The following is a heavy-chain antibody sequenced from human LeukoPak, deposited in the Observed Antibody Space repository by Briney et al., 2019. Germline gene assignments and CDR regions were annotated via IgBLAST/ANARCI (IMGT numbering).Heavy chain of an antibody. J-gene: IGHJ4*02. Sequence: PGGSLRLSCAASGFTFSSYAMSWVRQAPGKGLEWVSAISGSGGSTYYADSVKGRFTISRDNSKNTLYLQMNSLRAEDTAVYYCAKDRRPSITTIVVVTFDYWGQGTLVTVSS. CDR3: AKDRRPSITTIVVVTFDY. CDR2: ISGSGGST. V-gene: IGHV3-23*01. CDR1: GFTFSSYA. D-gene: IGHD3-22*01.